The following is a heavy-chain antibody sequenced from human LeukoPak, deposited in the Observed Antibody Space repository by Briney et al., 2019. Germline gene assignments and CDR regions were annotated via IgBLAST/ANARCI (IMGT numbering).Heavy chain of an antibody. CDR2: INPRGGST. CDR3: ARDGGHYGDSDS. J-gene: IGHJ4*02. Sequence: ASVKVSCKASGYTFTNYHVHWVRQAPGQGLERMGIINPRGGSTTYAQKSQGRVTMTSDTSTGTFYMQLSSLTSEDTAVYYCARDGGHYGDSDSWGQGTQVTVSA. D-gene: IGHD4-17*01. CDR1: GYTFTNYH. V-gene: IGHV1-46*01.